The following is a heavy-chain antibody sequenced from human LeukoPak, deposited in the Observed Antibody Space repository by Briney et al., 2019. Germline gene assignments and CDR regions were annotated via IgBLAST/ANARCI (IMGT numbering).Heavy chain of an antibody. CDR3: ASLVPAAATNDAFDI. CDR1: GFTFSSYW. CDR2: IKQDGSEK. D-gene: IGHD2-2*01. V-gene: IGHV3-7*03. Sequence: GGSLRLSCAASGFTFSSYWMSWVRQAPGKGLEWVANIKQDGSEKYYVDSVKGRFTISRDNAKNSLYLQMNSLRAEDTALYYCASLVPAAATNDAFDIWGQGTMVTVSS. J-gene: IGHJ3*02.